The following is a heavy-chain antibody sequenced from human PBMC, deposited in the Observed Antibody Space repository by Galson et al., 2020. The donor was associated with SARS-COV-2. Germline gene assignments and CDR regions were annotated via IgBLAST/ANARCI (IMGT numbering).Heavy chain of an antibody. D-gene: IGHD3-22*01. Sequence: SQTLSLTCTVSGGSISSSSYYWGWIRQPPGKGLEWIGSIYYSGSTYYNPSLKSRVTISVDTSKNQFSLKLSSVTAADTAVYYCARGAYYYDSSAFFSWGQGTLVTVSS. V-gene: IGHV4-39*07. CDR3: ARGAYYYDSSAFFS. CDR1: GGSISSSSYY. CDR2: IYYSGST. J-gene: IGHJ4*02.